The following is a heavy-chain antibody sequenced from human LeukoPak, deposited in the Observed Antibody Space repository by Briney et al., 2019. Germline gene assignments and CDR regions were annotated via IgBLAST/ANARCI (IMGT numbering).Heavy chain of an antibody. CDR2: IKAAASGK. V-gene: IGHV3-7*01. CDR1: GFTFSSSW. Sequence: GGSLRLSCVASGFTFSSSWMTWVRQAPGMGREGVANIKAAASGKYYVDSVRGRFSISRDNAKNSLYLELNSLRAEDTGVYFCARDRGWQQFDYWGQGTLVTVSS. CDR3: ARDRGWQQFDY. J-gene: IGHJ4*01. D-gene: IGHD5-24*01.